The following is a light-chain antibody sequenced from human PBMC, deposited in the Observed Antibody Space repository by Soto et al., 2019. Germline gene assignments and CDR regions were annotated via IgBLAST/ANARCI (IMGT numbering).Light chain of an antibody. Sequence: ENVLTQSPGTLSLSPGERATLSCRASQSVAGNYLAWYQQKPGQAPRLLVYGASSRATGIPDRFSGSGSGTAFTLTISRLEPEDFAVYYCHQYRASPLPGSSPLPFGGATKVELK. CDR1: QSVAGNY. V-gene: IGKV3-20*01. CDR2: GAS. J-gene: IGKJ4*01. CDR3: HQYRASPLPGSSPLP.